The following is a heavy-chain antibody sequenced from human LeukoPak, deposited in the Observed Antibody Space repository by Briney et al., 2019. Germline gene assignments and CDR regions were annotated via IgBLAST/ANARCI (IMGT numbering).Heavy chain of an antibody. J-gene: IGHJ4*02. D-gene: IGHD6-6*01. CDR1: GGSFSGYY. Sequence: PSETLSLTCAVYGGSFSGYYWNWIRQPPGKGLEWIGEINHSGSTNYNPSLKSRVTISVDTSKNQFSLKLSSVTAADTAVYYCARGRAGNSRSSGFDYWGQGTLVTVSS. CDR3: ARGRAGNSRSSGFDY. V-gene: IGHV4-34*01. CDR2: INHSGST.